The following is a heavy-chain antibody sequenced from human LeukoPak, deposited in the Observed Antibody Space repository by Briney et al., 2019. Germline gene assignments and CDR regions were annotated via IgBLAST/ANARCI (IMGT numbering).Heavy chain of an antibody. CDR2: ISYDGSNK. V-gene: IGHV3-30*18. CDR3: AKHDYGDTWDGDY. CDR1: GFTFSSYG. J-gene: IGHJ4*02. D-gene: IGHD4-17*01. Sequence: QTGGSLRLSCAASGFTFSSYGMHWVRQAPGKGLEWVAVISYDGSNKYYADSVKGRFTISRDNSKNTLYLQMNSLRAEDTAVYYCAKHDYGDTWDGDYWGQGTLVTVSS.